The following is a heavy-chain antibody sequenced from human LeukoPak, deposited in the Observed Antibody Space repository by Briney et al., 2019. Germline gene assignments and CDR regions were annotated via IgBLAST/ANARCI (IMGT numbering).Heavy chain of an antibody. CDR3: ARLTVGALDY. Sequence: LRLSCAASGFTFSSYGMHWVRQAPGKGLEWIGEINHSGSTNYNPSLKSRVTISGDMSKNQFSLKVTSVTAADTAVYYCARLTVGALDYWGQGTLVTVSS. CDR2: INHSGST. J-gene: IGHJ4*02. CDR1: GFTFSSYG. V-gene: IGHV4-34*01. D-gene: IGHD1-26*01.